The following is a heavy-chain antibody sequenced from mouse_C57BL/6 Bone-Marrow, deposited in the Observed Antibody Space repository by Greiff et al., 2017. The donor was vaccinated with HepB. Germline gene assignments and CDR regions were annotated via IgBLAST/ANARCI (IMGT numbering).Heavy chain of an antibody. CDR3: TRVITTVVRNPYFDY. D-gene: IGHD1-1*01. J-gene: IGHJ2*01. V-gene: IGHV5-9-1*02. CDR1: GFTFSSYA. Sequence: EVHLVESGEGLVKPGGSLKLSCAASGFTFSSYAMSWVRQTPEKRLEWVAYISSGGDYIYYADTVKGRFTISRDNARNTLYLQMSSLKSEDTAMYYCTRVITTVVRNPYFDYWGQGTTLTVSS. CDR2: ISSGGDYI.